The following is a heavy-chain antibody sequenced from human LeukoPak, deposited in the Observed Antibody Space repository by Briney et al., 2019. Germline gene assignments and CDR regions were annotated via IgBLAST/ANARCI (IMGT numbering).Heavy chain of an antibody. CDR1: GGSFSGYY. CDR3: ARLSEMVRRYFDY. Sequence: SETLSLTCAVYGGSFSGYYWSWIRQPPGKGLEWIGEINHSGSTNYNPSLKSRVTISVDTSKNQFSLKLSSVTAADTAAYYCARLSEMVRRYFDYWGQGTLVTVSS. V-gene: IGHV4-34*01. D-gene: IGHD3-10*01. J-gene: IGHJ4*02. CDR2: INHSGST.